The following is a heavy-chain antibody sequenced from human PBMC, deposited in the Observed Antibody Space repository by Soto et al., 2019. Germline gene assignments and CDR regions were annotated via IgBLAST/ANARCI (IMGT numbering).Heavy chain of an antibody. CDR1: GFTLSNFW. Sequence: EVQLVESGGDLAQPGGSLRLSCAASGFTLSNFWGNWVRQAPGKGLEWVANIKQDGSEKYYVDSVKGRFTISRDNTKNSLFLQMNNLRAEDTAVYYCLVTTSAFDIWGQGTTVTVSS. CDR3: LVTTSAFDI. V-gene: IGHV3-7*01. CDR2: IKQDGSEK. J-gene: IGHJ3*02. D-gene: IGHD4-17*01.